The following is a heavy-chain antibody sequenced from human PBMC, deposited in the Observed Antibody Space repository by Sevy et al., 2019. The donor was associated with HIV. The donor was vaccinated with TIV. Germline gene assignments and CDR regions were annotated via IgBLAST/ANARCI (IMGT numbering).Heavy chain of an antibody. CDR1: GFTFSNAW. V-gene: IGHV3-15*01. D-gene: IGHD3-3*01. Sequence: GGSLRLSCAASGFTFSNAWMSWVRQAPGKGLEWVGRIKSKTDGGTTDYAAPVKGRFTISRDDSKNTLYLQMNSLKTEDTAVYYCTGLYYDFWSGYYRHMDVWGKGTTVTVSS. J-gene: IGHJ6*03. CDR2: IKSKTDGGTT. CDR3: TGLYYDFWSGYYRHMDV.